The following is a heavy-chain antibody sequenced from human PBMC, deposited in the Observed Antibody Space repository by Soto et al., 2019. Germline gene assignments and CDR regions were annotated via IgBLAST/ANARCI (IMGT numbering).Heavy chain of an antibody. V-gene: IGHV3-23*01. CDR3: AKGPPRCSGGSCDSGY. CDR1: GFTFSSYA. J-gene: IGHJ4*02. Sequence: GGSLRLSCAASGFTFSSYAMSWVRQAPGKGLEWVSAIRGRGGSTYYADSVKGRFTISRANSKNKMYLKMNSLRAEDTAVSYCAKGPPRCSGGSCDSGYWGQGTLVTVSS. CDR2: IRGRGGST. D-gene: IGHD2-15*01.